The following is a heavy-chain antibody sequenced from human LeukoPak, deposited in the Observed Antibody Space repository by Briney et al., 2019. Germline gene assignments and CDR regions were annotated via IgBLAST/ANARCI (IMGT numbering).Heavy chain of an antibody. Sequence: SETLSLTCTVSSDSISSGFFHWTWIRQPAGKGLEWIGRFSTGGSVNYNPSLKSRVSISVDTSKNQFSLKLSSVTAADTAVYYCARGAMIRALADWGQGTLVTVSS. CDR1: SDSISSGFFH. CDR2: FSTGGSV. J-gene: IGHJ4*02. CDR3: ARGAMIRALAD. V-gene: IGHV4-61*02. D-gene: IGHD3-10*01.